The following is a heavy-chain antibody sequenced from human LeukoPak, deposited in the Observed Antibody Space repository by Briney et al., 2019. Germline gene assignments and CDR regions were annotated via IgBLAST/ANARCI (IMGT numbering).Heavy chain of an antibody. CDR2: IYHSGST. Sequence: SETLSLTCTVSGYSISSGYYWGWIGQPPGKGLEWIGSIYHSGSTYYNPSLKSRVTISVDTSKNQFSLKLSSVTAADTAVYYCARGPPLRGDFDYWGQGTLVTVSS. CDR3: ARGPPLRGDFDY. J-gene: IGHJ4*02. V-gene: IGHV4-38-2*02. CDR1: GYSISSGYY.